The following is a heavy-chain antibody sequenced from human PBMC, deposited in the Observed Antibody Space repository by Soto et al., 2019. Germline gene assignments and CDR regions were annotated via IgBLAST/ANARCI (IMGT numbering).Heavy chain of an antibody. CDR2: INHSGST. Sequence: QVQLQQWGAGLLKPSETLSLTCAVYGGSFSGYYWSWIRQPPGKGLEWIGEINHSGSTNYNPSLKRRVTISVDTSKTQVSRKLSSVTAADTAVYYCARVGRDVDTAMVFDYWGQGTLVTVSS. CDR1: GGSFSGYY. CDR3: ARVGRDVDTAMVFDY. D-gene: IGHD5-18*01. V-gene: IGHV4-34*01. J-gene: IGHJ4*02.